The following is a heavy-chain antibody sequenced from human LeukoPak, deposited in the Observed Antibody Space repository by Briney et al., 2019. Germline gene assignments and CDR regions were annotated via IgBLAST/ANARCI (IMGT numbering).Heavy chain of an antibody. D-gene: IGHD5-24*01. V-gene: IGHV3-11*05. CDR3: ARGGDGYKYEPMAD. Sequence: TPGGSLRLSCAASGFTFSDYYMSWIRQAPRKGLEWVSYISSSSSSTNYADSVKGRFTISRDNAKNSLYLQMNSLRAEDTAVYYCARGGDGYKYEPMADWGQGTLVTVSS. CDR1: GFTFSDYY. J-gene: IGHJ4*02. CDR2: ISSSSSST.